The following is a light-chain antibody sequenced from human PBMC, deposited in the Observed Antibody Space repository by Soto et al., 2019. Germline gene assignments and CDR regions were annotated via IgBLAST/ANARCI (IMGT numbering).Light chain of an antibody. CDR2: NDS. V-gene: IGLV3-27*01. CDR1: VLAKKY. Sequence: SYELTQPSSVSVSPGQTARITCSGDVLAKKYARWFQQKPGQAPVLLIYNDSERPSGIPERFSGSGSGTTVTLTISGAQVEDEADYYCYSAAGIDLVVFGGGTKVTV. J-gene: IGLJ2*01. CDR3: YSAAGIDLVV.